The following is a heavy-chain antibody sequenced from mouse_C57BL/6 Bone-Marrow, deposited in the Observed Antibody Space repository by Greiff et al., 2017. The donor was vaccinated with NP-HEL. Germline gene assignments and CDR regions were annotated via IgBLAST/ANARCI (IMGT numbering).Heavy chain of an antibody. CDR3: ARYYYGSMRYFDV. CDR1: GYTFTSYG. Sequence: QVQLQQSGAELARPGASVKLSCKASGYTFTSYGISWVKQRTGQGLEWIGEIYPRSGNTYYNEKFKGKATLTADKSSSTAYMELRSLTSEDSAVYFCARYYYGSMRYFDVWGTGTTVTVSS. J-gene: IGHJ1*03. CDR2: IYPRSGNT. D-gene: IGHD1-1*01. V-gene: IGHV1-81*01.